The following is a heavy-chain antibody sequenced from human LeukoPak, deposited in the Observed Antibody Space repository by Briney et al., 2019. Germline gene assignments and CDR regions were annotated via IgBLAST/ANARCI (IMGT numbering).Heavy chain of an antibody. Sequence: GGSLRLSCAASGFTFSDYYMSWVRQPPGKGLEWVANIKEDGSVKYYVDSVKGRFTISRDNIKNVLYLQMNSLRADDTAVYFCARDSTWLLDYWGQGTLITVSS. CDR2: IKEDGSVK. J-gene: IGHJ4*02. D-gene: IGHD6-19*01. CDR3: ARDSTWLLDY. CDR1: GFTFSDYY. V-gene: IGHV3-7*03.